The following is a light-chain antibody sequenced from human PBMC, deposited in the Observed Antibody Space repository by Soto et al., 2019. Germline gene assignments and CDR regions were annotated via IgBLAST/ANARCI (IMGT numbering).Light chain of an antibody. CDR1: QSISNY. Sequence: DSQMTQSPSSLSASVGDRVTITCRASQSISNYLNWYQQKPGKAPKLLIYAASSLESGVPSRFSGSGSGTDFSLTISSLQPEDFATYYCQQSYSTPVFGQGTKVDIK. J-gene: IGKJ2*01. V-gene: IGKV1-39*01. CDR2: AAS. CDR3: QQSYSTPV.